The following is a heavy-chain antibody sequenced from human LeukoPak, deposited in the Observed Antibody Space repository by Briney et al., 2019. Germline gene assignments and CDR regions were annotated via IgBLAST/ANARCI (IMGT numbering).Heavy chain of an antibody. Sequence: SETLSLNCTVSGGSISSSSNYWGSIRQPPGKGLEWNGSIYYSGNTYYNPSLKSRVTISVDTSKNQFSLKLSSVPAADTAVYYCATVRSNWGWSGVYWGQGTLVTVCS. V-gene: IGHV4-39*01. D-gene: IGHD7-27*01. J-gene: IGHJ4*02. CDR1: GGSISSSSNY. CDR2: IYYSGNT. CDR3: ATVRSNWGWSGVY.